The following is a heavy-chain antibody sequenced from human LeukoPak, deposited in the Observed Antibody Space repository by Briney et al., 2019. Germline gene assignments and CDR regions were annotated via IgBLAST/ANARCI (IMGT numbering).Heavy chain of an antibody. D-gene: IGHD3-10*02. CDR2: ISSSGSTI. V-gene: IGHV3-48*03. CDR3: AELGITMIGGV. Sequence: GGSLRLSCEASGFTFSSYEMNGVRQAPGKGLEWVSYISSSGSTIYYADSVKGRFTISRDNAKNSLYLQMNSLRAEDTAVYYCAELGITMIGGVWGKGTTVTISS. J-gene: IGHJ6*04. CDR1: GFTFSSYE.